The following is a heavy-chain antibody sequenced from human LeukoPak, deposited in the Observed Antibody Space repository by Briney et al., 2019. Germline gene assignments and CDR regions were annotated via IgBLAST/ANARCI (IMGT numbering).Heavy chain of an antibody. D-gene: IGHD1-1*01. J-gene: IGHJ4*02. CDR2: IIPIVGTT. Sequence: SVKVSCTASGGTFSSYAFSWVRQAPGQGLEWMGGIIPIVGTTNYVQMFQGRVTITADESTSTAYMELSSLRSEDTAVYYCAADRSNWNDVTDFDYWGQGTLVTVSS. CDR3: AADRSNWNDVTDFDY. V-gene: IGHV1-69*13. CDR1: GGTFSSYA.